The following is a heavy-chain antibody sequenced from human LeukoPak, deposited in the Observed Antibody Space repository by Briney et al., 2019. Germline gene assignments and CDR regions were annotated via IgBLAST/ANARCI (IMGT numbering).Heavy chain of an antibody. CDR3: ARDLGYGYYFYYYLDV. V-gene: IGHV4-61*02. Sequence: PSQTLSLTCTVSGGSISSYYWTWIRQPAGKGLEYLGRIHASGNTYYNPSLNSRVAISIDTSKNQFSLKVSSVAAADTAGYYCARDLGYGYYFYYYLDVWGKGTTVTVSS. CDR2: IHASGNT. CDR1: GGSISSYY. J-gene: IGHJ6*03. D-gene: IGHD5-18*01.